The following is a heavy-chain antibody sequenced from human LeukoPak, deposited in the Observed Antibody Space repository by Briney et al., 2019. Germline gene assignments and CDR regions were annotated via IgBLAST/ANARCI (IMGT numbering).Heavy chain of an antibody. CDR1: GGSISSSSHY. Sequence: SETLSLTCTVSGGSISSSSHYWGWIRQPPGKGLEWIGSIYYSGGTYYNPSLKSRVTISVDKSKNQFSLKVSSVTAADTAVYYCARGYSGYDRGCFDYWGQGTPVTVSS. D-gene: IGHD5-12*01. V-gene: IGHV4-39*01. CDR3: ARGYSGYDRGCFDY. J-gene: IGHJ4*02. CDR2: IYYSGGT.